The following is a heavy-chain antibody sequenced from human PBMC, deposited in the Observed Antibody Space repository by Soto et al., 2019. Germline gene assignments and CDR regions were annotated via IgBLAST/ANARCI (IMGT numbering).Heavy chain of an antibody. D-gene: IGHD1-26*01. CDR2: IWYDGSNK. Sequence: GGSLRLSCAASGFTFSSYGMHWVRQAPGKGLEWVAVIWYDGSNKYYADSVKGRFTISRDNSKNTLYLQMNSLRAEDTAVYYCARDRISSGSYPYYYYYGMDVWGQGTTVTVSS. J-gene: IGHJ6*02. V-gene: IGHV3-33*01. CDR3: ARDRISSGSYPYYYYYGMDV. CDR1: GFTFSSYG.